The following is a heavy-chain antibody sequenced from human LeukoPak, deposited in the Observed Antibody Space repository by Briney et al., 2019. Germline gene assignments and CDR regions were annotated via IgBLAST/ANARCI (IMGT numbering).Heavy chain of an antibody. V-gene: IGHV4-59*08. D-gene: IGHD3-3*02. J-gene: IGHJ6*02. Sequence: SETLSLTCTVSGGSLSSYYWSWIRQPPGKGLEWIVYIYYSWSTNYNPSLKSRVTISVDTSKNQFSLKLSSVTAADTAVYYCARHIRGYPHNHYGMDVWGQGTTVTVSS. CDR3: ARHIRGYPHNHYGMDV. CDR2: IYYSWST. CDR1: GGSLSSYY.